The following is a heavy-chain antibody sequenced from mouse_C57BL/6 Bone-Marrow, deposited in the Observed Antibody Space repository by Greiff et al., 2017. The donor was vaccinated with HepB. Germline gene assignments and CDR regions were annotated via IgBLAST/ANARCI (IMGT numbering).Heavy chain of an antibody. CDR3: AGITTVVATRDAMDY. CDR1: GYTFTSYW. Sequence: QVQLQQPGTELVKPGASVKLSCKASGYTFTSYWMHWVKQRPGQGLEWIGNINPSNGGTNYNEKFKSKATLTVDKSSSTAYMQLSSLTSEDSAVYYCAGITTVVATRDAMDYWGQGTSVTVSS. D-gene: IGHD1-1*01. J-gene: IGHJ4*01. V-gene: IGHV1-53*01. CDR2: INPSNGGT.